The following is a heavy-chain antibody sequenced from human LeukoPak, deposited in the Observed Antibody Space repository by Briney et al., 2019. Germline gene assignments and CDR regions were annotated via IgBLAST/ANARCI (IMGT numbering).Heavy chain of an antibody. V-gene: IGHV3-23*01. CDR2: ISGTTSGT. D-gene: IGHD1-14*01. Sequence: GGSLRLSCAASGFAFGTCAMSWVRQAPGKGLEWVSGISGTTSGTYYADSVKGRFTISRDNSKNTLFLQVNSLRAEDTAVYYCAKVRTYFYHGLDVWGQGTTVTVSS. CDR3: AKVRTYFYHGLDV. CDR1: GFAFGTCA. J-gene: IGHJ6*02.